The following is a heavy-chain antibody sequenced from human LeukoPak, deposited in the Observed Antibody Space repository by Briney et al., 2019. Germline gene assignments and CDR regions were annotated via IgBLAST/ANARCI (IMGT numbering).Heavy chain of an antibody. J-gene: IGHJ4*02. CDR3: AREGIVVVVAATGPSIFDY. CDR1: GYSISSGYY. V-gene: IGHV4-38-2*02. Sequence: SETLSLTCTVSGYSISSGYYWGWIRQPPGKGLEWIGCIYHSGSTYYNPSLKSRVTISVDTSKNQFSLKLSSVTAADTAVYYCAREGIVVVVAATGPSIFDYWGQGTLVTVSS. D-gene: IGHD2-15*01. CDR2: IYHSGST.